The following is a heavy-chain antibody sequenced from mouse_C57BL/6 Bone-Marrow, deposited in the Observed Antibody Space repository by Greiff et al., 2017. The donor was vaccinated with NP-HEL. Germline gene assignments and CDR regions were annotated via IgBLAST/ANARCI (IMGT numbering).Heavy chain of an antibody. CDR3: ARLGGLLRYAMDY. CDR2: IFPGSGST. CDR1: GYTFTDYY. Sequence: VKLMESGPELVKPGASVKISCKASGYTFTDYYINWVKQRPGQGLEWIGWIFPGSGSTYYNEKFKGKATLTVDKSSSTAYMLLSSLTSEDSAVYFCARLGGLLRYAMDYWGQGTSVTVSS. J-gene: IGHJ4*01. D-gene: IGHD2-3*01. V-gene: IGHV1-75*01.